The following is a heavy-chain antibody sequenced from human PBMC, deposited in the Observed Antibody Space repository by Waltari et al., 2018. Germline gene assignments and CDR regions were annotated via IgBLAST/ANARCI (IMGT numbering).Heavy chain of an antibody. CDR3: ARGKQLFDY. CDR2: IYPVDSDI. J-gene: IGHJ4*02. CDR1: GFNFATNW. Sequence: EVQLVQSGAEVRKPGASLTISCKGSGFNFATNWIAWVRQVPGKGLEWMGVIYPVDSDIRYSPSFQGHVTISADKSINTAYLQWSSLEASDTSFYFCARGKQLFDYWGQGTLVTVSS. D-gene: IGHD1-1*01. V-gene: IGHV5-51*01.